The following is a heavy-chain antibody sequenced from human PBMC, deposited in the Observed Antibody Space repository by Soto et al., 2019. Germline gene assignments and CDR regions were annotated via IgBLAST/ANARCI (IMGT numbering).Heavy chain of an antibody. CDR3: ARDLYSSDTSVMDV. J-gene: IGHJ6*02. D-gene: IGHD3-22*01. CDR2: ISYDGSKI. Sequence: QVQLVESGGGVVQPGRSLRLSCAASGFRFSTYAVNWVRQSPGKGLEWVAVISYDGSKIYYADSVKGRFTISRDNSKNTLYLQMNSLGAEDTAVYYFARDLYSSDTSVMDVWGQGTTVTVS. CDR1: GFRFSTYA. V-gene: IGHV3-30-3*01.